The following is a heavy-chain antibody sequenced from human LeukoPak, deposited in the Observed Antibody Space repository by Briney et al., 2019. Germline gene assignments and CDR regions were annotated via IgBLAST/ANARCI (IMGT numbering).Heavy chain of an antibody. D-gene: IGHD5-24*01. CDR2: IIPIFGAA. Sequence: SVKVSCKASGGTFSTYGVNWVRQAPGQGLEWMGGIIPIFGAANYAQKFQGRVTLTTDESTNTAYMELSSLRSDDTAVFYCAVEMTTKTGIFFDFWGQGTLVTVSS. CDR3: AVEMTTKTGIFFDF. V-gene: IGHV1-69*05. CDR1: GGTFSTYG. J-gene: IGHJ4*02.